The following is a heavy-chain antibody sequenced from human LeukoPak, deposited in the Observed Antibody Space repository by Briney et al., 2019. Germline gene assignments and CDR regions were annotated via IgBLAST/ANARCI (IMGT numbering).Heavy chain of an antibody. CDR1: GFIFSSYG. V-gene: IGHV3-30*02. CDR2: IRYDGSNE. J-gene: IGHJ4*02. CDR3: AKDRAIAAVGTGPLNY. Sequence: GGSLRLSCAASGFIFSSYGMHWVRQAPGKGLEWVTFIRYDGSNEDYAGSAKGRFTISRDNSKNTVYLQMNSLRVEDTAVYYCAKDRAIAAVGTGPLNYWGQGTLVIVSS. D-gene: IGHD6-13*01.